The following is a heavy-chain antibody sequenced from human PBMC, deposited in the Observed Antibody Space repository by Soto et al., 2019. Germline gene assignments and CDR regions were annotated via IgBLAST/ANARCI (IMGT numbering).Heavy chain of an antibody. CDR3: XXXXGVGTTWGYY. CDR1: GYTFRGYG. Sequence: EVQVVASGGGLVQPGGSLRLSCEGFGYTFRGYGMIWVRQAPGKGLECVSYISSDETIVNYADSVKGRFTISRDSAKNSXXLQXNXLXXXXXXXXXXXXXXGVGTTWGYYWGQGAQVTVSS. D-gene: IGHD1-26*01. J-gene: IGHJ4*02. V-gene: IGHV3-48*01. CDR2: ISSDETIV.